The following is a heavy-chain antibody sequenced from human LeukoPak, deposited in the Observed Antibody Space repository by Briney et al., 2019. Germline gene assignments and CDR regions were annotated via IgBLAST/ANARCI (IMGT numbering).Heavy chain of an antibody. CDR1: GYTFSSYA. D-gene: IGHD6-19*01. J-gene: IGHJ3*02. V-gene: IGHV7-4-1*02. CDR2: INTNTGNP. Sequence: GASVNVSCKASGYTFSSYAMNWVRQAPGQGLEWMGWINTNTGNPTYAQGFTGRFVFSLDTSVSTAYLQISSLKAEDTAVYYCARPSSGWTGDAFDIWGQGTMVTVSS. CDR3: ARPSSGWTGDAFDI.